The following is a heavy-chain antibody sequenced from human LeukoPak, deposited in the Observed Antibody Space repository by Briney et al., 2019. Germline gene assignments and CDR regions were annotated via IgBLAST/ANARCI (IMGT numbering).Heavy chain of an antibody. J-gene: IGHJ4*02. Sequence: GGSLRLSCAASGFTSSIYALDWVRQTPGKGLEWVSTISGNGGSTYYADSVKGRFTISRDNSRNTLDLQMNSLRAEDTAVYFCAKNTGQTSEYSYGYHSWGQGTLVIVSS. CDR2: ISGNGGST. D-gene: IGHD5-18*01. CDR1: GFTSSIYA. CDR3: AKNTGQTSEYSYGYHS. V-gene: IGHV3-23*01.